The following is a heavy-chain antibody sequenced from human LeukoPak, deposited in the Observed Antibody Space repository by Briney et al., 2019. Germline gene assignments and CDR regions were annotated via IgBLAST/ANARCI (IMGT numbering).Heavy chain of an antibody. CDR3: ARDPTYYDFWSGYYAGGLFDY. V-gene: IGHV4-34*01. J-gene: IGHJ4*02. D-gene: IGHD3-3*01. CDR1: GGSFSGYY. Sequence: SETLSLTCAVYGGSFSGYYWSWIRQPPGKGLEWIGEINHSGSTNYNPSLKSRVTISVDTSKNQFSLKLSSVTAADTAVYCCARDPTYYDFWSGYYAGGLFDYWGQGTLVTVSS. CDR2: INHSGST.